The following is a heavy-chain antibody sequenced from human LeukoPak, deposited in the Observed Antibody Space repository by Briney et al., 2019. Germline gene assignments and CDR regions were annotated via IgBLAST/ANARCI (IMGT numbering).Heavy chain of an antibody. Sequence: SETLSLTCTVSGDSISGYYWSWIRQPPGKGLECIAFIHSSGTTNYNPSLKSRVSISVDTSNNQFSLNVNSVTAADTAVYYCARGDASSKWFDPWGQGTLVTVSS. D-gene: IGHD6-13*01. V-gene: IGHV4-59*01. J-gene: IGHJ5*02. CDR2: IHSSGTT. CDR3: ARGDASSKWFDP. CDR1: GDSISGYY.